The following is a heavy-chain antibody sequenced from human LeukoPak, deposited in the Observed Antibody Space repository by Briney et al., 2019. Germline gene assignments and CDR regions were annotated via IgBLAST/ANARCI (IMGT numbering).Heavy chain of an antibody. CDR3: ARNKYDFWSGLSFQH. CDR2: IRYDGSNK. V-gene: IGHV3-30*02. Sequence: LPGGSLRLSCAASGFTFSSYGMHWVRQAPGKGLEWVAFIRYDGSNKYYADSVKGRFTISRDNSKNTLYLQMNSLRAEDTAVYYCARNKYDFWSGLSFQHWGQGTLVTVSS. J-gene: IGHJ1*01. CDR1: GFTFSSYG. D-gene: IGHD3-3*01.